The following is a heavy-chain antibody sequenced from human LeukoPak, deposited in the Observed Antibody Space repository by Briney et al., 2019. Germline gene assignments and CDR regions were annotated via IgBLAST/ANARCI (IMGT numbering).Heavy chain of an antibody. CDR2: ISYSGSYI. Sequence: GGSLRLSCAASGFTFSSYEMNWVRQAPGKGLEWVSSISYSGSYIYYADSAKGRFTISRDNAKSSLYLQMNSLRAEDTAVYYCARRGSSGNTPEAFDMWGQGTLVTVSS. CDR3: ARRGSSGNTPEAFDM. V-gene: IGHV3-21*01. J-gene: IGHJ3*02. D-gene: IGHD3-22*01. CDR1: GFTFSSYE.